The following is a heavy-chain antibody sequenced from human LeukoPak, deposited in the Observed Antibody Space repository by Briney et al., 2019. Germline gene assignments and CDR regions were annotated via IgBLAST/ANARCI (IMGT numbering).Heavy chain of an antibody. CDR1: GGSTSSDY. Sequence: SETLSLTCTVSGGSTSSDYWSWIRQPPGKGLEWIGYAYYSGHTNYNSSLKSRVTMSLDTSKSQFSLRLSSVTAADTAVYFCASHPFATPFDYWGPGTLVTVSS. CDR3: ASHPFATPFDY. D-gene: IGHD2-15*01. V-gene: IGHV4-59*08. J-gene: IGHJ4*02. CDR2: AYYSGHT.